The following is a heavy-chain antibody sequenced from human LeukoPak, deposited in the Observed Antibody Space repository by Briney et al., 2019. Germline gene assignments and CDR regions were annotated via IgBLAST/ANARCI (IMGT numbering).Heavy chain of an antibody. CDR1: GFTFSDYY. D-gene: IGHD3-10*01. Sequence: GGSLRLSCAASGFTFSDYYMSWIRQAPGKGLEWVSAISGSGGSTYYADSVKGRFTISRDNSKNTLYLQMNSLRAEDTAVYYCAKDLTMVRGVPDYWGQGTLVTVSS. CDR2: ISGSGGST. CDR3: AKDLTMVRGVPDY. V-gene: IGHV3-23*01. J-gene: IGHJ4*02.